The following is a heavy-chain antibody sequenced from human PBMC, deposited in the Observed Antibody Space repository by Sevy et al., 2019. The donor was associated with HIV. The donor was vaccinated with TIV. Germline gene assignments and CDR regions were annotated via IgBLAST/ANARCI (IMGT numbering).Heavy chain of an antibody. CDR2: VSRGGYTI. D-gene: IGHD3-16*01. J-gene: IGHJ4*02. CDR1: GFIFSDYY. V-gene: IGHV3-11*01. Sequence: GGSLRLSCAASGFIFSDYYMAWVRQAPGKGLEWISYVSRGGYTIYYADSVEGRFPISRDDAKDSLFLQMDSLRAEDTAFYYCARGAQSADAHWGFGYWGQGALVPVSS. CDR3: ARGAQSADAHWGFGY.